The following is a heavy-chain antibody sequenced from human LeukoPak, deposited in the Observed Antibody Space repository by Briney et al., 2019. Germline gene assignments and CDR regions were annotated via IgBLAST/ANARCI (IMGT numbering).Heavy chain of an antibody. CDR1: GGSISRYY. Sequence: SETLSLTCTVSGGSISRYYWSWIRQPAGKGLEWIGRIYTSGSTNYNPSLKSRVTMSVDTSKNQFSLKLSSVTAADTAVYYCAGLIAARSTYYFDYWGQGTLVTVSS. CDR3: AGLIAARSTYYFDY. V-gene: IGHV4-4*07. D-gene: IGHD6-6*01. CDR2: IYTSGST. J-gene: IGHJ4*02.